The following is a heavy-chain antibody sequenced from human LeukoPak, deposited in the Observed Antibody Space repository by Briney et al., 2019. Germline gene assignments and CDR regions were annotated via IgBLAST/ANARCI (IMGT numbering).Heavy chain of an antibody. CDR2: ISSNGGST. D-gene: IGHD3-10*01. CDR3: AGGSGSYYLNY. Sequence: PGGSLRLSCAASGFTFSSYAMHWVRQAPGKGLEYVSAISSNGGSTYYANSVKGRFTISRDNSKNTLYLQMGSLRAEDMAVYYCAGGSGSYYLNYWGQGTLVTVSS. CDR1: GFTFSSYA. V-gene: IGHV3-64*01. J-gene: IGHJ4*02.